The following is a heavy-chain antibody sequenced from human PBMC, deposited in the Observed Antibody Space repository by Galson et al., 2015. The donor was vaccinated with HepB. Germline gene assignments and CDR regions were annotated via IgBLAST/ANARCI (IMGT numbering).Heavy chain of an antibody. J-gene: IGHJ4*02. CDR3: AKDMAYYYGSGTYYFFDY. CDR2: SGGKPNNYAT. V-gene: IGHV3-73*01. CDR1: GFTFSGSA. D-gene: IGHD3-10*01. Sequence: SLRLSCATSGFTFSGSAMHWVRQASGKGLEWVGRSGGKPNNYATAYAASVKGRFTISRDNIKNTLYLQMNSLRAEDTAIYYCAKDMAYYYGSGTYYFFDYWGQGTLVTVSS.